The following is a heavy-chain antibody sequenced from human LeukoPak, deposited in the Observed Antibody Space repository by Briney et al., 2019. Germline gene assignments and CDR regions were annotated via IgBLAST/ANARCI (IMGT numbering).Heavy chain of an antibody. J-gene: IGHJ4*02. Sequence: ASVKVSCKASGYTFTSYDINWVRQATGQGLEWMGWMNPNSGNTGYAQKFQGRVTMTRNTSISTAYMELSSLRSDDTAVFYCAVIALANDFDYWGQGTLVTVSS. CDR1: GYTFTSYD. V-gene: IGHV1-8*01. D-gene: IGHD6-19*01. CDR2: MNPNSGNT. CDR3: AVIALANDFDY.